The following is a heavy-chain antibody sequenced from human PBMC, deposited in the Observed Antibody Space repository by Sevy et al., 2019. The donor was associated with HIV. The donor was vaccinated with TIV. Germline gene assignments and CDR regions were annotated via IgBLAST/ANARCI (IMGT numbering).Heavy chain of an antibody. D-gene: IGHD7-27*01. J-gene: IGHJ4*02. V-gene: IGHV3-30-3*01. Sequence: GGSLRLSCAVSGFTFSDYPMHWVRQAPGKGLEWVAVISYDGGAKYYAESVKGRFTISRDSSKDTLYLQMNSLRPEDTAMYCCARLWGFLNGEYYFDSWGQGTLVTVSS. CDR1: GFTFSDYP. CDR3: ARLWGFLNGEYYFDS. CDR2: ISYDGGAK.